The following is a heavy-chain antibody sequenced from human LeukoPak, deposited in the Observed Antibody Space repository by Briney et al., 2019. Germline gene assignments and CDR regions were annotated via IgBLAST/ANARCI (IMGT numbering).Heavy chain of an antibody. CDR1: GFTFSSYA. Sequence: NPGGSLRLSCAASGFTFSSYAMSWIRQAPGKGLEWVSHTSDNGRTKYYANSVQGRFTVSRDNAKNSLYLQMNSLRADDTAVYYCATVHFGYFTFWGQGTLVPVSS. J-gene: IGHJ4*02. CDR3: ATVHFGYFTF. CDR2: TSDNGRTK. D-gene: IGHD3-3*01. V-gene: IGHV3-11*01.